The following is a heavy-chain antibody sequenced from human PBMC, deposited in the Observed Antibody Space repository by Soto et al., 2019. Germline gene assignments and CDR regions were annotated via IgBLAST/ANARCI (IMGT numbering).Heavy chain of an antibody. CDR3: ASFLEWFPPYGMDV. CDR2: ISSGSSNI. CDR1: GTTFSDYG. Sequence: PGGSLRLSCAASGTTFSDYGMHWVRQAPGKGLEWVASISSGSSNIYYADSVKGRFTISRDNAKNSLYLQMNSLRAEDTAVYYCASFLEWFPPYGMDVWGQGTTVTVSS. D-gene: IGHD3-3*01. J-gene: IGHJ6*02. V-gene: IGHV3-21*01.